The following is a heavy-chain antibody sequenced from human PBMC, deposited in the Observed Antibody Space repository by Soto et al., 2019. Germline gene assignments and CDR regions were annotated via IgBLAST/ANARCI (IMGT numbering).Heavy chain of an antibody. CDR3: AHSVVAGLGYYFDY. CDR1: GFSLSSTRVA. J-gene: IGHJ4*02. D-gene: IGHD6-19*01. Sequence: QITLKESGPTLVKPTQTPTLTCTFSGFSLSSTRVAVGWIRQPPGKALEWLALIYWDDDKRYSPFLKSRLTITKDTSKTQVVLKMTNMEPVDTATYFCAHSVVAGLGYYFDYWGEGTLVTVSS. CDR2: IYWDDDK. V-gene: IGHV2-5*02.